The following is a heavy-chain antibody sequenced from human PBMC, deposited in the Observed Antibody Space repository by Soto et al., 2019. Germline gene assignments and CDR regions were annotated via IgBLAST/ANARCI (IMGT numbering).Heavy chain of an antibody. Sequence: PSETLSLTCTVSGGSISSGGYYWSWIRQHPGKGLEWIGYIYYSGSTYYNPSLKSRVTISVDTSKNQFSLKLSSVTAADTAVYYCAVRRGYIGTFDYWGQVTLVTVSS. CDR1: GGSISSGGYY. D-gene: IGHD5-12*01. CDR2: IYYSGST. CDR3: AVRRGYIGTFDY. J-gene: IGHJ4*02. V-gene: IGHV4-31*03.